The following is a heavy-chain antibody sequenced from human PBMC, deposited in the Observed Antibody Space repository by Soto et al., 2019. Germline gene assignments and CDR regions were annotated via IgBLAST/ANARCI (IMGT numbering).Heavy chain of an antibody. CDR3: AKGVGSGNYHQIDY. CDR2: ISASGGST. Sequence: HPGGSLRLSCAASGFTFSSYAMTWVRQAPGKGLEWVSGISASGGSTYYEDSVKGRFTISRDNSKYTLYLQVNSLRAEDTAVYYCAKGVGSGNYHQIDYWGRGTLVTVSS. CDR1: GFTFSSYA. V-gene: IGHV3-23*01. D-gene: IGHD1-26*01. J-gene: IGHJ4*02.